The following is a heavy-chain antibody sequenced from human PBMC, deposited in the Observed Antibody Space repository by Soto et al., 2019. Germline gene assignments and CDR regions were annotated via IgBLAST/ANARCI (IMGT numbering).Heavy chain of an antibody. J-gene: IGHJ4*02. D-gene: IGHD4-17*01. CDR1: GFTFSSYA. V-gene: IGHV3-23*01. CDR2: ISGSGDNT. CDR3: SKQKDGGYRGLVDY. Sequence: EVQLLESGGGLVQPGGSLRLSCAASGFTFSSYAINWVRQAPGKGLEWVSAISGSGDNTFYADSVRGCFTISRDNSKNTVYLQMNSLRAEDTAVYFCSKQKDGGYRGLVDYWGQGTLVTVSS.